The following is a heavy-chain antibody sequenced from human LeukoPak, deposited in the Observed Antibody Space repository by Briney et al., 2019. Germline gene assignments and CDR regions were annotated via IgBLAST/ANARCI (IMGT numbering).Heavy chain of an antibody. D-gene: IGHD2-2*01. CDR3: ARGRDIVVVPAAMGYFDY. CDR1: GGTFSSYA. V-gene: IGHV1-69*05. CDR2: IIPIFGTA. Sequence: SVKVSCKASGGTFSSYAISWVRQAPGQGLEWMGGIIPIFGTANYAQKFQGRVKITTDESKSTAYMELSSLRSEDTAVYYCARGRDIVVVPAAMGYFDYWGQGTLVTVSS. J-gene: IGHJ4*02.